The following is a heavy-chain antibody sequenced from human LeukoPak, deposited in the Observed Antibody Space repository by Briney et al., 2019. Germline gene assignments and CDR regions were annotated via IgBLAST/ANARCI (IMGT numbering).Heavy chain of an antibody. Sequence: ASVKVSCKASGYTFTHYAMHWVRQAPGQRLEWMAWINAGNGNAKYSQKFQGRVTITRDTSASTAYMELSSLRSEDTAVYYCARVPLHDRNDYYYPHWGQGTVVTVSS. CDR3: ARVPLHDRNDYYYPH. D-gene: IGHD3-22*01. CDR2: INAGNGNA. V-gene: IGHV1-3*01. J-gene: IGHJ1*01. CDR1: GYTFTHYA.